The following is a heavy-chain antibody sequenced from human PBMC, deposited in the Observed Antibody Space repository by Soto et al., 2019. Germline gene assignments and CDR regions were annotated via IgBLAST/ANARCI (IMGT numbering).Heavy chain of an antibody. J-gene: IGHJ4*02. Sequence: EVQLVQSGAEVKKPGESLQISCKGSGYFFTNYWIAWVRQMPGKGLEWMGIIYPGDSDTRYSPSFQGQVTISADKAISTAYLQGSSLKDSDTAMYYCAGTEGSGNYPLHYCGQGTLVTVSS. CDR3: AGTEGSGNYPLHY. V-gene: IGHV5-51*03. CDR2: IYPGDSDT. D-gene: IGHD3-10*01. CDR1: GYFFTNYW.